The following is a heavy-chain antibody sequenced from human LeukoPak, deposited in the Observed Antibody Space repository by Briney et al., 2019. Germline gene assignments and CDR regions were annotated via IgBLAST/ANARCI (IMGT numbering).Heavy chain of an antibody. V-gene: IGHV3-13*01. J-gene: IGHJ4*02. CDR2: IGTAGDT. Sequence: PGGSLRLSCAASGFTFSSYDMHWVRQATGKGLEWVSAIGTAGDTYYPGSVKGRFTISRDNAKNSLYLQMNSLRAEDTAVYYCARAPGESPGDLFDYWGQGTLVTVSS. D-gene: IGHD7-27*01. CDR3: ARAPGESPGDLFDY. CDR1: GFTFSSYD.